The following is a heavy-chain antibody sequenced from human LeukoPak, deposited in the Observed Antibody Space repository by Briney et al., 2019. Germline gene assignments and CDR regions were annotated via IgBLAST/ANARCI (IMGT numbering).Heavy chain of an antibody. CDR3: ARAVTHEFYYYYYYMDV. J-gene: IGHJ6*03. V-gene: IGHV4-4*02. CDR1: GGSISSSNW. D-gene: IGHD2-21*02. CDR2: IYHSGST. Sequence: SETLSLTCAVSGGSISSSNWWSWVRQPPGKGLEWIGEIYHSGSTNYNPSLKSRVTISVDKSKNQFSLKLSSVTAADTAVYYCARAVTHEFYYYYYYMDVWGKGTTVTVSS.